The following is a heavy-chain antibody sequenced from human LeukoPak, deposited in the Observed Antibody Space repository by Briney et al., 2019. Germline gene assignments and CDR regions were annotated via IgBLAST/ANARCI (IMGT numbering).Heavy chain of an antibody. Sequence: SETLSLTCAVSGYSISSGYYWGWIRQPPGKGLEWIGSIYHRGSTYYNPSLKSRVTISLDKPKNQFSLKLSSVTAADTAVYYCARDSGGIAAAGTEWGQGTLVTVPS. D-gene: IGHD6-13*01. J-gene: IGHJ4*02. V-gene: IGHV4-38-2*02. CDR1: GYSISSGYY. CDR2: IYHRGST. CDR3: ARDSGGIAAAGTE.